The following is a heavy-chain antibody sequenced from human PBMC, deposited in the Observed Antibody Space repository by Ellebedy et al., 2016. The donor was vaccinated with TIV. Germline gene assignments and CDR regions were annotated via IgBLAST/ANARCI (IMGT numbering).Heavy chain of an antibody. D-gene: IGHD3-10*01. CDR2: IYPGDSDT. CDR3: ARVFGNDGSGQAHVDY. Sequence: GESLKISCKGSGYSFTSYWIGWVRQMPGKGLEWMGIIYPGDSDTRYSPSFQGQVTISADKSISTAYLQWSSLKASDTAMYYCARVFGNDGSGQAHVDYWGQGTLVTVSS. J-gene: IGHJ4*02. CDR1: GYSFTSYW. V-gene: IGHV5-51*01.